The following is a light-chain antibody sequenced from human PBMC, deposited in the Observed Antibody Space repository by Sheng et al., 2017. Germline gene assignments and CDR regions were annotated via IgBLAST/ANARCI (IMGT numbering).Light chain of an antibody. CDR2: EVS. CDR3: CSYAGSRTWV. J-gene: IGLJ3*02. V-gene: IGLV2-8*01. Sequence: QSALTQPPSASGSPGQSVTISCTGTSSDVGGYDYVSWYQQHPGKVPKLMIYEVSKRPSGVPDRFSGSKSGNTASLTVSGLQAEDEADYYCCSYAGSRTWVFGGGTKLTVL. CDR1: SSDVGGYDY.